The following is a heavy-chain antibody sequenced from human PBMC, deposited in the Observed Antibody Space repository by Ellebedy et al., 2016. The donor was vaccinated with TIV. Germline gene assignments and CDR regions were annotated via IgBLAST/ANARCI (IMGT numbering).Heavy chain of an antibody. Sequence: GESLKISXAASGFTFSSYSMNWVRQAPGKGLEWVSSISGSSSDTYYADSVKGRFTISRDNAKNSLYLQMNSLRAEDTAVYYCARAASWNDVGLYYSMDVWGQGTTVTVSS. CDR3: ARAASWNDVGLYYSMDV. D-gene: IGHD1-1*01. CDR1: GFTFSSYS. V-gene: IGHV3-21*01. J-gene: IGHJ6*02. CDR2: ISGSSSDT.